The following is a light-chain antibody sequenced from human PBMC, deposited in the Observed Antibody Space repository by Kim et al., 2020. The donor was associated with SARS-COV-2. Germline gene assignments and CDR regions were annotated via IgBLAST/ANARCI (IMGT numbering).Light chain of an antibody. J-gene: IGLJ1*01. CDR3: NSRDSSGNPF. CDR1: SLRSYY. V-gene: IGLV3-19*01. Sequence: SSELTQDPAVSVALGQTVRITCQGDSLRSYYASWYQQKPGQAPVLVIYGKNNRPSGIPDRFSGSSSGNTASLTIPGAQAEDEADYYCNSRDSSGNPFFGT. CDR2: GKN.